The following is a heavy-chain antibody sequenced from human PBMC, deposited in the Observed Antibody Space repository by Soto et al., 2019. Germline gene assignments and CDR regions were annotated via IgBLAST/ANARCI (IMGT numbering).Heavy chain of an antibody. V-gene: IGHV1-2*02. CDR3: VRDYYTSSAWFDL. D-gene: IGHD3-10*01. CDR1: GHIFSDFY. Sequence: ASVKVSCKASGHIFSDFYIHWVRQAPGQGLEWMGWINPDSGDTDDAQLFQGRVTMTCDTSITTAYMELTRLRSDDTAVYYCVRDYYTSSAWFDLWGQGTLVTVSS. CDR2: INPDSGDT. J-gene: IGHJ5*02.